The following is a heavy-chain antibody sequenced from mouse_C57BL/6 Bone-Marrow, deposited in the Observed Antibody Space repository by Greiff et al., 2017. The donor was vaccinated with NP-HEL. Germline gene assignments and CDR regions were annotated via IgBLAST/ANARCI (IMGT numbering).Heavy chain of an antibody. Sequence: QVQLQQSGPELVKPGASVKISCKASGYAFSSSWMNWVKQRPGKGLEWIGRIYPGDGDTNYNGKFKGKATLTADKSSSTAYMQLSSLTSEDAAVYFCARRGDYYYFDYWGQGTTLTVSS. D-gene: IGHD1-1*01. J-gene: IGHJ2*01. V-gene: IGHV1-82*01. CDR3: ARRGDYYYFDY. CDR1: GYAFSSSW. CDR2: IYPGDGDT.